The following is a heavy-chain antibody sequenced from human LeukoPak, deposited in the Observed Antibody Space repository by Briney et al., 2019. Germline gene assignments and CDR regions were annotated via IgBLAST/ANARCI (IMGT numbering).Heavy chain of an antibody. Sequence: GGSLRLSCAASGFTFSSYVMHWVRQAPGKGLEWVAIISYDGSNEYYADSVKGRFTISRDNSKNTLYLQMNSLRAEDTAVYYCASPTGGYYDILTGYYRRGVGYWGQGTLVTVSS. CDR2: ISYDGSNE. CDR3: ASPTGGYYDILTGYYRRGVGY. J-gene: IGHJ4*02. D-gene: IGHD3-9*01. V-gene: IGHV3-30*14. CDR1: GFTFSSYV.